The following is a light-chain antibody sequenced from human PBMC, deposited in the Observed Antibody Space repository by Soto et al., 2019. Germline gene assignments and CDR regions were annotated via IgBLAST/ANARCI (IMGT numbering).Light chain of an antibody. Sequence: QSSLTQPPSVSGAPWQRVTISCTGSNSNIGAGYDVHWYQQLPGTAPKLLIYGNSNRPSGVPDRFSGSKSGTSASLAITGLQAEDEADYYCQSSESSISALYVSGTGTKVTVL. J-gene: IGLJ1*01. CDR3: QSSESSISALYV. V-gene: IGLV1-40*01. CDR2: GNS. CDR1: NSNIGAGYD.